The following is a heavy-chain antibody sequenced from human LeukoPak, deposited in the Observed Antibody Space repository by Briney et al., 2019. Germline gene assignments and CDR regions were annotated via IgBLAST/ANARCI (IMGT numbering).Heavy chain of an antibody. J-gene: IGHJ6*03. V-gene: IGHV4-39*07. D-gene: IGHD4-17*01. Sequence: SETLSLTCTVSGGSISSSSHYWSWIRQPPGKGLEWIGEINHSGSTNYNPSLKSRVTISVDTSKNQFSLKLSSVTAADTAVYYCARATDYGDYYYYYYMDVWGKGTTVTVSS. CDR2: INHSGST. CDR1: GGSISSSSHY. CDR3: ARATDYGDYYYYYYMDV.